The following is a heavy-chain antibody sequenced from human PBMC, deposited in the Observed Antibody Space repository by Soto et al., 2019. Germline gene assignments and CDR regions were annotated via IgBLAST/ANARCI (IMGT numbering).Heavy chain of an antibody. V-gene: IGHV3-15*07. CDR3: TTEDSSGYYAFYYYYGMDV. CDR1: GFTFSNAW. CDR2: IKSKTDGGTT. J-gene: IGHJ6*02. Sequence: GGSLRLSCAASGFTFSNAWMNWVRQAPGKGLEWVGRIKSKTDGGTTDYAAPVKGRFTISRDDSKNTLYLQMNSLKTEDTAVYYCTTEDSSGYYAFYYYYGMDVWGQGTTVTVSS. D-gene: IGHD3-22*01.